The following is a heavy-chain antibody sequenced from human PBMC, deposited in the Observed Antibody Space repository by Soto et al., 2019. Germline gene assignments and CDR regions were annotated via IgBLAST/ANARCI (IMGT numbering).Heavy chain of an antibody. CDR3: AHLGPDYYDSSGIAFDY. J-gene: IGHJ4*02. Sequence: SGPTLVSPTQTLTLTCTVSGFSLSTSGVGVGWIRQPPGKALEWLTFMYWDDDKRYNPSLKSRLSVTKDTAKNQVVLTMTNMDPVDTAADYGAHLGPDYYDSSGIAFDYWGQGTLVTVSS. CDR1: GFSLSTSGVG. V-gene: IGHV2-5*02. CDR2: MYWDDDK. D-gene: IGHD3-22*01.